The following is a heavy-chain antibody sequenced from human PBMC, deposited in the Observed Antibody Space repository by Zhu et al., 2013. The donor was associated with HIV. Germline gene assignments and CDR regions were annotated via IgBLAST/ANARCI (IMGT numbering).Heavy chain of an antibody. J-gene: IGHJ4*02. V-gene: IGHV1-8*01. CDR1: GYTFGSYE. D-gene: IGHD3-3*01. CDR2: LNPNSGNR. Sequence: QVQLVQSGAEVKKPGASVKVSCKASGYTFGSYEINWVRQATGQGPEWMGWLNPNSGNRDYSQKFQGRVTISMTSSITTVYMELNSLRSDDTAVYYCARGLGLVFAVVVWGQGTLVTVSA. CDR3: ARGLGLVFAVVV.